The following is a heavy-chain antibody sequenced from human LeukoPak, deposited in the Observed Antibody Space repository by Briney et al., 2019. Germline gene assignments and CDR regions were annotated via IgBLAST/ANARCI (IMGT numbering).Heavy chain of an antibody. V-gene: IGHV4-38-2*02. Sequence: PSETLSLTCTVSGYSISSGYYWSWIRQPPGKGLEWIGEINHSGSTNYNPSLKSRVTISVDTSKNQFSLKLSSVTAADTAVYYCARVTIVGAMAFDYWGQGTLVTVSS. D-gene: IGHD1-26*01. CDR3: ARVTIVGAMAFDY. J-gene: IGHJ4*02. CDR1: GYSISSGYY. CDR2: INHSGST.